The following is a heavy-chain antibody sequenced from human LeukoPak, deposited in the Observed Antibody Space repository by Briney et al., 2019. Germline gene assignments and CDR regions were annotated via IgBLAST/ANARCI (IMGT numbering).Heavy chain of an antibody. V-gene: IGHV3-23*01. CDR2: ISGSGGST. Sequence: GGSLRLSCAASGFTFSSYAMSWVRQAPGKGPEWVSAISGSGGSTYYADSVKGRFTISRDNSKNTLYLQMNSLRAEDTAVYYCAKDRRQQLAPEAFDTWGQGTMVTVSS. CDR3: AKDRRQQLAPEAFDT. D-gene: IGHD6-13*01. J-gene: IGHJ3*02. CDR1: GFTFSSYA.